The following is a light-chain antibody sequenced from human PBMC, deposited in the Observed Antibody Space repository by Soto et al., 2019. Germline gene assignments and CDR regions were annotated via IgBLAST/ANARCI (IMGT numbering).Light chain of an antibody. J-gene: IGLJ3*02. Sequence: QSVLAQPPSVSGAPGQRVTISCTGSSSNIGARYDVHWYQQLPGTAPKLLIYGNSNRPSGVPDRFSGSKSGTSASLAITGLQPEDEADYYCQSFDSSLSCWVFGGGTKVTVL. CDR1: SSNIGARYD. CDR3: QSFDSSLSCWV. CDR2: GNS. V-gene: IGLV1-40*01.